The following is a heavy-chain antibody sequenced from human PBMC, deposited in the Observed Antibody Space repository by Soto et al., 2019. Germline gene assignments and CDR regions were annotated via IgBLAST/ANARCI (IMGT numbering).Heavy chain of an antibody. CDR3: ARGEDYGDSLNY. CDR1: GFAFSSYW. D-gene: IGHD4-17*01. Sequence: EVQLVESEGGLVQPGGSLRLSCAASGFAFSSYWMHWVRQAPGKGLVWVSRINSDGSSTSYADSVKGRLTISRDNAKKTLYLQMNSLRAEDTAVYYCARGEDYGDSLNYWGQGTRVTVSS. J-gene: IGHJ4*02. CDR2: INSDGSST. V-gene: IGHV3-74*01.